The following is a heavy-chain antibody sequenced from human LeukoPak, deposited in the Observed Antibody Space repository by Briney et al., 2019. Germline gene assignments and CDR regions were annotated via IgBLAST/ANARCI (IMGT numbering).Heavy chain of an antibody. Sequence: SETLSLTCTVSGGSISSSSYYWGWIRQPPGKGLEWIGSIYYSGSTYYDPSLKSRVTISVDTSKNQFSLKLSSVTAADTAVYYCARADPPYYYGMDVWGQGTTVTVSS. CDR2: IYYSGST. V-gene: IGHV4-39*07. CDR3: ARADPPYYYGMDV. J-gene: IGHJ6*02. CDR1: GGSISSSSYY.